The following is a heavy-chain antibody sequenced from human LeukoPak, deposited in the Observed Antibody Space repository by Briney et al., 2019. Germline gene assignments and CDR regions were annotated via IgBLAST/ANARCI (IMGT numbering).Heavy chain of an antibody. CDR3: AKGHDDFRQFDF. D-gene: IGHD3-3*01. V-gene: IGHV1-69*01. Sequence: ASVKVSCKASGGIFANYAISWVRKAPGQGHEWMGGIIPIFGSGHSAQKFQGRLTITADESTRTTYMELSSLRSEDTAVYYCAKGHDDFRQFDFWGQGTLVIVSS. CDR1: GGIFANYA. J-gene: IGHJ4*02. CDR2: IIPIFGSG.